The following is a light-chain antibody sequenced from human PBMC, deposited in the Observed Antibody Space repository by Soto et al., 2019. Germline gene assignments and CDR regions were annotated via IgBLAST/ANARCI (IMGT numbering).Light chain of an antibody. J-gene: IGKJ1*01. CDR2: DAS. CDR1: QTIFNW. CDR3: QQYNSYPWT. Sequence: DIQMTQSPSTLSASVGDRVTITCRASQTIFNWLAWYQRKPGRAPNLLIYDASSLQSGVPSTFSGSGSGTEFTLIISSLQPGDFATYYCQQYNSYPWTFGQGTKVDIK. V-gene: IGKV1-5*01.